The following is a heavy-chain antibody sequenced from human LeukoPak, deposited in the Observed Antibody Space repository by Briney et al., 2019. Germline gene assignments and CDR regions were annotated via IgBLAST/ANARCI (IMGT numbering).Heavy chain of an antibody. J-gene: IGHJ5*02. CDR2: IIPIFGTA. CDR3: ARQECGVCYGRNWFDP. Sequence: GASVKVSCKASGGTFSSYAISWVRQAPGQGLEWMGGIIPIFGTANYAQKFQGRVTITTDESTSTAYMELSSLRSEDTAVYYCARQECGVCYGRNWFDPWGQGTLVTVSS. D-gene: IGHD2-8*02. V-gene: IGHV1-69*05. CDR1: GGTFSSYA.